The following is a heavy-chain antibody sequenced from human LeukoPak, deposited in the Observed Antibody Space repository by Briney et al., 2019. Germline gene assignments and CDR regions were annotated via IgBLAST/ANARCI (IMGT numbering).Heavy chain of an antibody. J-gene: IGHJ4*02. Sequence: GGSLRLSCTVSGFTFSSYWMHWVRQAPGKGLVWVSRIQTDGSSTNYADSVKGRFTISRDDAKNTLYLQMNSLRAEDTAVYYCARDMFDWLFEDLEIGVSFDYWGQGTLVTVSS. CDR3: ARDMFDWLFEDLEIGVSFDY. CDR2: IQTDGSST. V-gene: IGHV3-74*01. CDR1: GFTFSSYW. D-gene: IGHD3-9*01.